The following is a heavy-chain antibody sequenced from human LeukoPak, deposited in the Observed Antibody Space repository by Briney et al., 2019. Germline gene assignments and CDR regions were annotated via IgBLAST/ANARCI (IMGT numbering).Heavy chain of an antibody. J-gene: IGHJ4*02. D-gene: IGHD2-8*01. CDR3: ARGPRSLVRDGLDD. Sequence: GGSLRLSCAASGFTFRNYWMSWVRQAPGKGLVWVAIIKQDAGEEYYVDAVRGRFTISRDNDKNSLYLQMDSLRAEDTAVYYCARGPRSLVRDGLDDWGQGTLVTVSS. V-gene: IGHV3-7*01. CDR2: IKQDAGEE. CDR1: GFTFRNYW.